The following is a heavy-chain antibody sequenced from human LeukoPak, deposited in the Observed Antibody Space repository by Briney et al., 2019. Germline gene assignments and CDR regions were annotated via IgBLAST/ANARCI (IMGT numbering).Heavy chain of an antibody. Sequence: PSETLSLTCTVSGGSISSGDYYWSWIRQPPGKGLEWIGYIYYSGSTYYNPSLKSRVTISVDTSKNQFSLKLSSVTAADTAVYYCARDEPLRFLEWLSGYYYYMDVWGKGTTVTVSS. D-gene: IGHD3-3*01. CDR2: IYYSGST. J-gene: IGHJ6*03. CDR3: ARDEPLRFLEWLSGYYYYMDV. V-gene: IGHV4-30-4*08. CDR1: GGSISSGDYY.